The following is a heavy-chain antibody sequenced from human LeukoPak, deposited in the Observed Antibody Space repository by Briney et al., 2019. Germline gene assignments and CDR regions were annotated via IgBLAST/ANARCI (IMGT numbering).Heavy chain of an antibody. D-gene: IGHD6-13*01. J-gene: IGHJ5*02. CDR2: INHSGST. V-gene: IGHV4-34*01. Sequence: SETLSLTCAVYGGSFSGYYWSWIRQPPGKGLEWIGEINHSGSTNYNPSLKSRVTISVDTSKNQFSLKLSSETAADTAVYYCARRRAAAGWFDPWGQGTLVTVSS. CDR3: ARRRAAAGWFDP. CDR1: GGSFSGYY.